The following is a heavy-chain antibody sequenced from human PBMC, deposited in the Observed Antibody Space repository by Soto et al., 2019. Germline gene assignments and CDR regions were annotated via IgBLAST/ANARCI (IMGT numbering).Heavy chain of an antibody. CDR3: TTRGIAVAGYFDY. D-gene: IGHD6-19*01. CDR1: GFTFSNAW. Sequence: PGGFLRLSCAASGFTFSNAWMNWVRQAPGKGLEWVGRIKSKTDGGTTDYAAPVKGRFTISRDDSKNTLYLQMNSLKTEDTAVYYCTTRGIAVAGYFDYWGQGTLVTVSS. V-gene: IGHV3-15*07. CDR2: IKSKTDGGTT. J-gene: IGHJ4*02.